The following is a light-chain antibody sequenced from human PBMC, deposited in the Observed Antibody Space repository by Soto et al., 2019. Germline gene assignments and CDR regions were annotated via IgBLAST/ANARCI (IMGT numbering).Light chain of an antibody. V-gene: IGKV3-11*01. CDR3: QQRGNWPLT. Sequence: EIVLTQSPATLSLYPGERATLSCRASQSVSSSLGWYQQKPGQAHRLLIYDASNRATGIPARFSGSGSGTDFTLTISSLEPEDFAVYYCQQRGNWPLTFGGGTKVEIK. CDR1: QSVSSS. CDR2: DAS. J-gene: IGKJ4*01.